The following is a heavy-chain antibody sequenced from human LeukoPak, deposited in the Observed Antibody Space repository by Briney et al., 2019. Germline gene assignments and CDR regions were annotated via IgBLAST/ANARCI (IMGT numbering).Heavy chain of an antibody. CDR1: GGSISNYY. Sequence: PETLSLTCTVSGGSISNYYWSWIRQPPGKGLEWIGYIFSSGSTNYNPSLASRVTISLVTSKNQFSLRLRSVTAADTAVYYCARHLPRTDIGYAFDIWGQGTVVTVSS. CDR2: IFSSGST. CDR3: ARHLPRTDIGYAFDI. D-gene: IGHD2-15*01. V-gene: IGHV4-59*08. J-gene: IGHJ3*02.